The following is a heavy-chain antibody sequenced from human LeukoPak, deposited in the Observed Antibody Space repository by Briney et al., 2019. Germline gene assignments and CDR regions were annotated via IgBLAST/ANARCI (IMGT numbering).Heavy chain of an antibody. D-gene: IGHD5-18*01. CDR3: ARHNYGARYSYGYARGWFDP. J-gene: IGHJ5*02. CDR1: GGSFSGYY. V-gene: IGHV4-34*01. Sequence: PSETLSLTCAVYGGSFSGYYWSWLRQPPGKGLEWIGEINHSGSTNYNPSLKSRVTISVDTSKNQFSLKLSSVTAADTAVYYCARHNYGARYSYGYARGWFDPRGQGTLVTVSS. CDR2: INHSGST.